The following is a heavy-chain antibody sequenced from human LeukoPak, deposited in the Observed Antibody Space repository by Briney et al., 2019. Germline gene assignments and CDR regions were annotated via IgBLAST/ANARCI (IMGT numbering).Heavy chain of an antibody. J-gene: IGHJ4*02. V-gene: IGHV3-21*01. D-gene: IGHD5-24*01. CDR1: GFTFSSYS. Sequence: GGPLRLSCAASGFTFSSYSMNGVRKAPGKRLEWVSSISSSSSYIYYADSVKGRFTISRDNAKNSLYLQMNSLRAEDTAVYYCARVKIGMATKQLDYWGQGTLVTVSS. CDR3: ARVKIGMATKQLDY. CDR2: ISSSSSYI.